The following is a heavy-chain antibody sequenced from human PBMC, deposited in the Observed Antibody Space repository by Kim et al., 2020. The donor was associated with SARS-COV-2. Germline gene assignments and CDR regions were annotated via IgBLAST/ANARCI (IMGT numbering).Heavy chain of an antibody. V-gene: IGHV4-34*01. Sequence: SETLSLTCAVYGGSFSGYYWSWIRQPPGKGLEWIGEINHSGSTNYNPSLKSRVTISVDTSKNQFSLKLSSVTAADTAVYYCARGYSSSSGGGIPEFDPWGQGTLVTVSS. J-gene: IGHJ5*02. CDR3: ARGYSSSSGGGIPEFDP. CDR1: GGSFSGYY. CDR2: INHSGST. D-gene: IGHD6-6*01.